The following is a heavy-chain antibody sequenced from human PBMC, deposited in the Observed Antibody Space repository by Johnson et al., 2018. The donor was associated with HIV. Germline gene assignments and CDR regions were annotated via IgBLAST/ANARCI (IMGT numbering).Heavy chain of an antibody. V-gene: IGHV3-30*03. Sequence: QVQLVESGGGVVQPGRSLRLSCAASGFTFSNYGMHWVRQAPGKGLEWVAVISYDGSNKYYADSMKGRFTISRDNSKNTLYLQMNSLRAEDTAVYYCARETGDDAFDIWGQGTMVTVSS. CDR2: ISYDGSNK. J-gene: IGHJ3*02. CDR3: ARETGDDAFDI. D-gene: IGHD7-27*01. CDR1: GFTFSNYG.